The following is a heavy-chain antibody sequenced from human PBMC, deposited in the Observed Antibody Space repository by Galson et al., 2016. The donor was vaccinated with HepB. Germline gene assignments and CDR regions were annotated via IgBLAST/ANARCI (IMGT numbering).Heavy chain of an antibody. V-gene: IGHV1-69*06. D-gene: IGHD1-1*01. CDR3: ARGPTGLAYFDT. J-gene: IGHJ4*02. CDR1: GGTFGHFA. Sequence: SVKVSCKASGGTFGHFAINWLRQAPGQVPEWMASLIPIFGSTNYAQNFQDRVTIPAGKNTNIAYMELTSLTSEDTAVYYCARGPTGLAYFDTWGQGTPVTVS. CDR2: LIPIFGST.